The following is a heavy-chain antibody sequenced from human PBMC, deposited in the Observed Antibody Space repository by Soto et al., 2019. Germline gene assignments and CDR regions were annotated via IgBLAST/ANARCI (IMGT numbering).Heavy chain of an antibody. CDR1: GFTFSSYG. CDR2: ISYDGSNK. J-gene: IGHJ4*02. Sequence: QVQLVESGGGVVQPGRSLRLSCAASGFTFSSYGMHWVRQAPGKGLEWVAVISYDGSNKYYADSVKGRFTISRDNSKNTLYLQMNCLSAEDTAVYDCAKEHCGGWYYFDYWGQGTLVTVSS. V-gene: IGHV3-30*18. CDR3: AKEHCGGWYYFDY. D-gene: IGHD6-19*01.